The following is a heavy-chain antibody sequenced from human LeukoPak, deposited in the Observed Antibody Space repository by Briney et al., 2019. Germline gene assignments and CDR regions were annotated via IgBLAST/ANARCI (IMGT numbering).Heavy chain of an antibody. CDR1: GGTFSNYA. Sequence: ASVKVSCKASGGTFSNYAISWVRQAPGQGLEWMGGIIPIFGTANYAQKFQGRVTTTADESTSTAYMELSSLRSEDTTVYYCARTDTGYCSSTSCSNYYYYGMDVWGKGTTVTVSS. V-gene: IGHV1-69*13. CDR3: ARTDTGYCSSTSCSNYYYYGMDV. D-gene: IGHD2-2*01. CDR2: IIPIFGTA. J-gene: IGHJ6*04.